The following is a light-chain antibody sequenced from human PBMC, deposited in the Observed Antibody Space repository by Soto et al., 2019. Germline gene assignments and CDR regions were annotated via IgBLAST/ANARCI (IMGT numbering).Light chain of an antibody. Sequence: QSALTQPASVSGSPGQSIAISCTGTSSDVGFYNYVSWYQQHPGKAPTLMVYDVNNRPSGVSNRVSGSKSGNTASLTISGLQAEDESDYYCTSYTTSSTYVFGTGTKLTVL. CDR1: SSDVGFYNY. V-gene: IGLV2-14*03. J-gene: IGLJ1*01. CDR3: TSYTTSSTYV. CDR2: DVN.